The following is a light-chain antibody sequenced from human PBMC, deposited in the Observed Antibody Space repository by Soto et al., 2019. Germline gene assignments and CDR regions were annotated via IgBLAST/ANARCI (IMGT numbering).Light chain of an antibody. CDR3: AAWDDSLNGYWV. CDR1: SSNIGSNT. V-gene: IGLV1-44*01. J-gene: IGLJ3*02. Sequence: QLVLTQPPSASGTPGQRVTISCSGSSSNIGSNTVNWYQQLPGTAPKLLTYSNNQRPSGVPDRFSGSKSGTSGSLAISGLQSEDEADYYCAAWDDSLNGYWVFGGGTKLTVL. CDR2: SNN.